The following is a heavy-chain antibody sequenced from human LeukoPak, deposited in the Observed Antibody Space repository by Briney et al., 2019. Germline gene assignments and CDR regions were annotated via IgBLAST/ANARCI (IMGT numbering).Heavy chain of an antibody. D-gene: IGHD1-7*01. V-gene: IGHV4-31*03. J-gene: IGHJ4*02. CDR2: IYYSGST. Sequence: TSETLSLICTVSGGSISSGGYYWSWIRQHPGKGLEWIGYIYYSGSTYYNPSLKSRVTISVDTSKNQFSLKLSSVTAADTAVYYCARARRAGTTFGALGYWGQGTLVTVSS. CDR3: ARARRAGTTFGALGY. CDR1: GGSISSGGYY.